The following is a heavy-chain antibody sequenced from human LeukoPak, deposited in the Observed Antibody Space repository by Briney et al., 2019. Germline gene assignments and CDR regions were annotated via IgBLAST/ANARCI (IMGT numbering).Heavy chain of an antibody. CDR1: GFTFSSYA. V-gene: IGHV3-30-3*01. CDR3: ARESWGSGFDY. J-gene: IGHJ4*02. CDR2: ISYDGSNK. Sequence: GRSLRLSCAASGFTFSSYAMHWVRQAPGKGLEWVAVISYDGSNKYYADSVKGRFTISRDNSKNTLSPQMNSLTAEDTAVYYCARESWGSGFDYWGQGTLVTVSS. D-gene: IGHD7-27*01.